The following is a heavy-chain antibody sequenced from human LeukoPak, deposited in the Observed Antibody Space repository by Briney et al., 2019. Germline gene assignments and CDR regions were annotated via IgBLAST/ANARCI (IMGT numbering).Heavy chain of an antibody. CDR2: ISSSGGTI. V-gene: IGHV3-11*01. CDR1: GFTFSDYY. CDR3: ASVYYYGMDV. Sequence: GGSQRLSCAASGFTFSDYYMSWIRQAPGRGLEWVSYISSSGGTIYYADSVKGRFTISRDNAKKSLYLQMNSLRAEDTAVYYCASVYYYGMDVWGQGTTVAVSS. J-gene: IGHJ6*02.